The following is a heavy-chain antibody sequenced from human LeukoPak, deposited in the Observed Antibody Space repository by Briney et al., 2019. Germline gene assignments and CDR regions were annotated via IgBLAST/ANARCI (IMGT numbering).Heavy chain of an antibody. V-gene: IGHV3-30-3*01. D-gene: IGHD1-26*01. CDR2: ISSDGSNN. J-gene: IGHJ5*02. CDR1: GFTFNSYA. CDR3: ARDPSGSYSWFDP. Sequence: GRSLRLSCAASGFTFNSYAMHWVRQAPGKGLEWVAVISSDGSNNNYSDSVKGRFTISRDNSKNTLYLQVNSLRAEDTAVYYCARDPSGSYSWFDPWGQGTLVTVSS.